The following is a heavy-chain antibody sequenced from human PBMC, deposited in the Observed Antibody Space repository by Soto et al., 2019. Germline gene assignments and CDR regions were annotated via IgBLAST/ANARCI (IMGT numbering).Heavy chain of an antibody. Sequence: EVQLVESGGGLGKPGGSLRLSCAASGFTFSSYSMNWVRQAPGKGLEWVSSISSSSSYIYYADSVKGRFTISRDNAKNSLYLQMNSLRAEDTAVYYCARDLGADYYYYYGMDVWGQGTTVTVSS. CDR3: ARDLGADYYYYYGMDV. D-gene: IGHD1-26*01. CDR1: GFTFSSYS. V-gene: IGHV3-21*01. CDR2: ISSSSSYI. J-gene: IGHJ6*02.